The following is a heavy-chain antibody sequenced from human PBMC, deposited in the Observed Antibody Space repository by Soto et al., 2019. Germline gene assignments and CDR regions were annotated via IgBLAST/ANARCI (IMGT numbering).Heavy chain of an antibody. J-gene: IGHJ6*02. CDR3: ARYWHSYSLNYYRGMDV. CDR1: GYNFATDW. CDR2: IYPADSDT. Sequence: GESLKISCKGSGYNFATDWIGWVRQMPGKGLEWMGIIYPADSDTRYSPSSQGQVTISADKSISTAYLQWSSLKASDTAMYYCARYWHSYSLNYYRGMDVWGQGTTVTVSS. V-gene: IGHV5-51*01. D-gene: IGHD5-18*01.